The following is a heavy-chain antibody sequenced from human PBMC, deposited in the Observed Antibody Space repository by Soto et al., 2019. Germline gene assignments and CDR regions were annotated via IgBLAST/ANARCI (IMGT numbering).Heavy chain of an antibody. CDR1: GFTFISYA. Sequence: RLSCAASGFTFISYAMHWVRQAPGKGLEWVAAISYDGSNKYYADSVKGRFTISRDISKNTLYLQMNSLRSEDTAVYYCARGPFSSGWYLSGYWRQGTLVTGSS. V-gene: IGHV3-30-3*01. D-gene: IGHD6-19*01. CDR3: ARGPFSSGWYLSGY. CDR2: ISYDGSNK. J-gene: IGHJ4*02.